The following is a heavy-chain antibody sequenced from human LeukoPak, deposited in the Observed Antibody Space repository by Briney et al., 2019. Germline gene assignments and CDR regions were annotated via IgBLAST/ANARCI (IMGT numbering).Heavy chain of an antibody. CDR2: INHSGST. CDR3: ARPYSSDGI. Sequence: SSETLSLTCTVSGGSISSSSYYWGWIRQPPGKGLEWIGEINHSGSTNYNPSLKSRVTISVDTSKNQFSLKLSSVTAADTAVYYCARPYSSDGIWGQGTLVTVSS. D-gene: IGHD6-19*01. CDR1: GGSISSSSYY. J-gene: IGHJ4*02. V-gene: IGHV4-39*07.